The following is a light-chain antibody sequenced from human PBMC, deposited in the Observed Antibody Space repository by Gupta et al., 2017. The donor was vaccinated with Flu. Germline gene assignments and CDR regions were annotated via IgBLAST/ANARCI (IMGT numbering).Light chain of an antibody. CDR1: QSVSEH. J-gene: IGKJ2*02. CDR2: NAV. CDR3: QQRTNCSCT. Sequence: IVLTQLPDTVALSPGGRATLSCRASQSVSEHLGWHQQKRGQAPRLFIYNAVNTATGVPSRFSGSGSGTDFTLTISSLEPEDFAIYYCQQRTNCSCTFGQGTKVEIK. V-gene: IGKV3-11*01.